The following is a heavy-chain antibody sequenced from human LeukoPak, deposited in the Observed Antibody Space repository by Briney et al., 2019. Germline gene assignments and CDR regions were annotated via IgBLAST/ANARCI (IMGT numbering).Heavy chain of an antibody. J-gene: IGHJ4*02. CDR1: RDSISRYY. CDR2: IYHSRTT. Sequence: SWTLSLTRTFSRDSISRYYWSGIGQPPGRGREWIGYIYHSRTTNTNPSLKSRVTISADTPKDQFSLKLASVTAADTAVYYCATGYSSTCYYFDYWGQGTLVTVSP. CDR3: ATGYSSTCYYFDY. D-gene: IGHD6-13*01. V-gene: IGHV4-59*01.